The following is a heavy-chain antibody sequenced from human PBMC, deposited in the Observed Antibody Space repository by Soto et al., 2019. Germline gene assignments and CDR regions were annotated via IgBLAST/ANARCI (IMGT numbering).Heavy chain of an antibody. CDR2: ISGSGGST. V-gene: IGHV3-23*01. J-gene: IGHJ6*02. D-gene: IGHD2-2*01. CDR1: GFTFSSYA. Sequence: GGSLRLSCAASGFTFSSYAMSWVRQAPGKGLEWDSAISGSGGSTYYADSVKGRFTISRDNSKNTLYLQMNSLRAEDTAVYYCARDSSRGMDVWGQGTTVTVSS. CDR3: ARDSSRGMDV.